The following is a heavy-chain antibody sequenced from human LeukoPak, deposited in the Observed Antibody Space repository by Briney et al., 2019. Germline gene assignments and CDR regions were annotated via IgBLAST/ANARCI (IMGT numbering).Heavy chain of an antibody. Sequence: GESLKISCKGPGYSFTSYWIGWVRQVPGKGLEWMGIIYPGDSDTRYTPSFQGQVTISADKSITTAYLQWSSLKASDTAMYYCVRLNRGSAYYYYGMDVWGQGTTVTLSS. CDR3: VRLNRGSAYYYYGMDV. CDR2: IYPGDSDT. CDR1: GYSFTSYW. V-gene: IGHV5-51*01. J-gene: IGHJ6*02. D-gene: IGHD7-27*01.